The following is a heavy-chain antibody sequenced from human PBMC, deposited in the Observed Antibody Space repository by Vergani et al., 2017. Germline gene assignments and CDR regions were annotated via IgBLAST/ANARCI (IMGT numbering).Heavy chain of an antibody. J-gene: IGHJ4*02. CDR1: GFPFSDYG. CDR2: ISYDGNKK. V-gene: IGHV3-30*03. Sequence: QVQLVESGGGEVQPGRSLRLSCSAAGFPFSDYGVHWVRQAPGKGLEWVSVISYDGNKKNYADSVKGRFTISRDNSKNTVFLEMNNLRPEDTAVYYCARITCSSTTCRGRVDHWGQGTLVTVSS. D-gene: IGHD2-2*01. CDR3: ARITCSSTTCRGRVDH.